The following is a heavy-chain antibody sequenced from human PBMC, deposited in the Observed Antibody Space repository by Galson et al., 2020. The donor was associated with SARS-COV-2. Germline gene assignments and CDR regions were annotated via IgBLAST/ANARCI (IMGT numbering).Heavy chain of an antibody. CDR1: GASISSSYYY. D-gene: IGHD6-13*01. Sequence: SETLSLTCTVSGASISSSYYYWGWIRQPPGKGLAWVGTINYGGSTYYNPSLKSRVTISVDTSKNQFSLKLSSVTAADTAVYYCASYTSSWYGHGGQGALVSVSS. CDR2: INYGGST. J-gene: IGHJ4*02. V-gene: IGHV4-39*01. CDR3: ASYTSSWYGH.